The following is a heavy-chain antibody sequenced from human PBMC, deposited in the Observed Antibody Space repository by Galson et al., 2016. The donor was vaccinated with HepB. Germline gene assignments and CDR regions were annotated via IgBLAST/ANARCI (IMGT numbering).Heavy chain of an antibody. CDR2: ISGNGRTT. J-gene: IGHJ4*02. V-gene: IGHV3-23*01. CDR1: GFTFSSYA. CDR3: AKDPGGGTETRRITIFGVVVNSGFDY. Sequence: SLRLSCAASGFTFSSYAMSWVRQSPGKGLEWVSAISGNGRTTNYADSVKGRFTISRDNSKDTLYLQMNSLRAEDTAVYYCAKDPGGGTETRRITIFGVVVNSGFDYWGQGTLVTVSS. D-gene: IGHD3-3*01.